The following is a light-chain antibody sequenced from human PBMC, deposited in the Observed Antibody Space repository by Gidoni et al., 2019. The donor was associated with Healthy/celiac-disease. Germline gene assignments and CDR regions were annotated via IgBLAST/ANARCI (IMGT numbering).Light chain of an antibody. Sequence: EIVLTQSPGTLSLSPGERATLSCRASQSVSSSYLAWYQQKPGQAPRRLIYCASSRATGIPDRFSGSGSGTDFTLTISRLEPEDFAVYYCQQYGSSPPMYTFGQGTKLEIK. J-gene: IGKJ2*01. CDR3: QQYGSSPPMYT. CDR2: CAS. CDR1: QSVSSSY. V-gene: IGKV3-20*01.